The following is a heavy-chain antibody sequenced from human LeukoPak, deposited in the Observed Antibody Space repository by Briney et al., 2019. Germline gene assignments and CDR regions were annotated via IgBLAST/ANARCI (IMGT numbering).Heavy chain of an antibody. CDR3: ARGTGTYSSSSFY. Sequence: PGGSLRLSCAASGFTFSSYAMHWVRQAPGKGLEWVAVISYDGSNKYYADSVKGRFTISRDNSKNTLYLQMNSLRAEDTAVYYCARGTGTYSSSSFYWGQGTLVTVSS. CDR2: ISYDGSNK. CDR1: GFTFSSYA. D-gene: IGHD6-6*01. V-gene: IGHV3-30-3*01. J-gene: IGHJ4*02.